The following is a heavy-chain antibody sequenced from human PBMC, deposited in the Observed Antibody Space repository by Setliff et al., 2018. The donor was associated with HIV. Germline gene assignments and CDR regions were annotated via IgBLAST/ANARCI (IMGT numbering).Heavy chain of an antibody. V-gene: IGHV3-33*06. D-gene: IGHD3-16*01. J-gene: IGHJ6*03. CDR2: IWYDGSKK. CDR1: GFTFNSYA. Sequence: PGGSLRLSCAASGFTFNSYAMHWVRQAPGKGLEWVAVIWYDGSKKYYGDSVKGRFTISRDNSKNTLYLQMNSLRAEDTAVYYCAKAPYPQYYHYYMDVWGKGTTVTVSS. CDR3: AKAPYPQYYHYYMDV.